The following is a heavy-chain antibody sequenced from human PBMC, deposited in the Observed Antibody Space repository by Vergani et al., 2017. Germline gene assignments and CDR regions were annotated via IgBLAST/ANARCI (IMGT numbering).Heavy chain of an antibody. V-gene: IGHV3-30-3*01. CDR1: GFPFSSYA. D-gene: IGHD3-9*01. Sequence: QVQLVESGGGVVQPGRSLRLSCAASGFPFSSYAMHWVRQAPGKGLEWVAVISYDGSNKSYADSVKGRFTISRDNSKNTLYQQMNSLRAEETAVYYCARLWGDMLTGYYDYWGQGTLVTVSS. CDR3: ARLWGDMLTGYYDY. CDR2: ISYDGSNK. J-gene: IGHJ4*02.